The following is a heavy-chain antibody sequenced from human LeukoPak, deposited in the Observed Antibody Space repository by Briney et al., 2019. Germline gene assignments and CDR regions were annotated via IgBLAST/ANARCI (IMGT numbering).Heavy chain of an antibody. V-gene: IGHV1-18*01. CDR1: GYTFTKYD. D-gene: IGHD3-3*02. CDR2: ISPYIGNT. J-gene: IGHJ4*02. CDR3: ARCTPRLSREKFDY. Sequence: ASVKVSCKASGYTFTKYDIHWVRQAPGQRLEWMGWISPYIGNTYYSQKLQGRVTMTTDTSTTTAYMELRSLRSDDTGVYYCARCTPRLSREKFDYWGQGTLVTVSS.